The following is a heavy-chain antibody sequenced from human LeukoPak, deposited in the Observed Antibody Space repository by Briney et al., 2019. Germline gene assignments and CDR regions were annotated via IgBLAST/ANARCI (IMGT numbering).Heavy chain of an antibody. J-gene: IGHJ4*02. CDR3: ARDGSGQWLDY. D-gene: IGHD3-10*01. V-gene: IGHV1-18*01. CDR1: GYTFTSYG. CDR2: INAYSGDT. Sequence: ASVKVSCKASGYTFTSYGISWVRQAPGQGLEWMGWINAYSGDTNYAQKVQGRVTLTTDTSTSTAYMELRSLTSDDRAVYYCARDGSGQWLDYWGQGTLVTVSS.